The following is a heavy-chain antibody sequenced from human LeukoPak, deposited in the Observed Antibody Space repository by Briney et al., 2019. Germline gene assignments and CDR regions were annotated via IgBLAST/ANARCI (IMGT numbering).Heavy chain of an antibody. J-gene: IGHJ4*02. V-gene: IGHV3-30-3*01. D-gene: IGHD3-10*01. CDR3: ARDGSRRNNGSGSRYFDY. Sequence: GRSLRPSCAASGFTFSSYAMHWVRQAPGKGLEWVAVISYDGSNKYYADSVKGRFTISRDNSKNTLYLQMNSPRAEDTAVYYCARDGSRRNNGSGSRYFDYWGQGTLVTASS. CDR2: ISYDGSNK. CDR1: GFTFSSYA.